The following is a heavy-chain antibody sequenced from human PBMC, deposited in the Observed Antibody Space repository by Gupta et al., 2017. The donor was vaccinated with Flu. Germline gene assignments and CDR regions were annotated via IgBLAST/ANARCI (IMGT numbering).Heavy chain of an antibody. CDR2: IGGSGGSI. J-gene: IGHJ6*03. CDR3: AKTSEYDFWSCYYGAYYMDV. V-gene: IGHV3-23*01. Sequence: VRQAPGKGLEWVSSIGGSGGSIDYADSVKGLFIVSRDNSKNTLYLQMNSLRAEDTAVYYCAKTSEYDFWSCYYGAYYMDVWGKGTTVTVSS. D-gene: IGHD3-3*01.